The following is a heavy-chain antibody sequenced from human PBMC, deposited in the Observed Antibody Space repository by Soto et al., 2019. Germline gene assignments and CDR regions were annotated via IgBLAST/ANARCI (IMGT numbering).Heavy chain of an antibody. CDR2: VSGSGGTT. V-gene: IGHV3-23*01. J-gene: IGHJ5*02. D-gene: IGHD6-19*01. Sequence: DVQLLESGGGLVQPGGSLRLSCAASGFTFSSYAMTWVRQAPGKGLEWVSGVSGSGGTTYYGDSVKGRFTISRDNSKNPLYLQMNSLRAEDTAVYYCAKAAPMTSSGWYIAPWSQGTLVSVSS. CDR3: AKAAPMTSSGWYIAP. CDR1: GFTFSSYA.